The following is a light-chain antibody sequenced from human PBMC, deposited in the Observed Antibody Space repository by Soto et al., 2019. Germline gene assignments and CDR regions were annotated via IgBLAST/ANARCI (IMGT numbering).Light chain of an antibody. CDR1: QGIINN. Sequence: DIQMTQSPSSLSASVGDRVTITCRASQGIINNLAWYQQRPGKVPKLLIYAASTLQPGVPSRFSGSGSGTDFTLNISSLQPEDVATYYCQKYDSAPLTFGGGTKVEIK. CDR2: AAS. J-gene: IGKJ4*01. V-gene: IGKV1-27*01. CDR3: QKYDSAPLT.